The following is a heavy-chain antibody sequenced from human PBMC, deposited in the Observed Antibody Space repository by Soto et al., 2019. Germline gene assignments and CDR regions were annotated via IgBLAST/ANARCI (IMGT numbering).Heavy chain of an antibody. CDR1: GFTVSSNY. CDR3: ARQMTTVTKTASPGIFIEQDDAFDI. Sequence: EVQLVESGGGLVQPGGSLRLSCAASGFTVSSNYMSWVRQARGKGLEWVSVIYSGGSTYYADSVKGRFTISRHNSKNTLYLQMNSLRAEDTAVYYCARQMTTVTKTASPGIFIEQDDAFDIWGQGTMVTVSS. D-gene: IGHD4-17*01. J-gene: IGHJ3*02. CDR2: IYSGGST. V-gene: IGHV3-53*04.